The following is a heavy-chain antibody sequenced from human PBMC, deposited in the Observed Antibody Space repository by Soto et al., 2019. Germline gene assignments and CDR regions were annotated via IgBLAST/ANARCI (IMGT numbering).Heavy chain of an antibody. V-gene: IGHV3-7*01. CDR1: GFTFSRYW. CDR2: IKQDGSEK. D-gene: IGHD6-6*01. J-gene: IGHJ4*02. Sequence: PGGSLRLSCAASGFTFSRYWMSWVRQAPGKGLEWVANIKQDGSEKYYVDSVKGRFTISRDNAKNSLYLQMNSLRAEDTAVYYCARDARDLDYWGQGTLVTVSS. CDR3: ARDARDLDY.